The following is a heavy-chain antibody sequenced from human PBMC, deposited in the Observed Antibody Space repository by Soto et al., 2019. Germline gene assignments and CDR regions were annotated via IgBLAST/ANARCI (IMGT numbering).Heavy chain of an antibody. V-gene: IGHV3-30-3*01. CDR1: GFTFSTYA. CDR2: ISYDGSNK. Sequence: GGSLRLSCAASGFTFSTYAMHWVRQAPGKGLEWVAVISYDGSNKYYIDSVKGRFTISRDNSKNTLYLQMNSLRIEDTAVYYCARDFYGSGASSGHYYDMDVWGPGTTVTVSS. D-gene: IGHD3-10*01. CDR3: ARDFYGSGASSGHYYDMDV. J-gene: IGHJ6*02.